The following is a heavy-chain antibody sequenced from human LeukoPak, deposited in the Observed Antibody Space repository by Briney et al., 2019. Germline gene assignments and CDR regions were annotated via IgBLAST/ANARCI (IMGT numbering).Heavy chain of an antibody. CDR1: GGSISNGSYY. J-gene: IGHJ4*02. CDR2: IYTTGNT. V-gene: IGHV4-61*02. Sequence: SETLSLTCTVSGGSISNGSYYWSWIRQPAGKGLEWIGRIYTTGNTNYNPSLKSRVTISVDPSNNPFSLNLSSVTAADTAVYYCARAFHCSTTSCYARGLDYWGQGALVTVSS. D-gene: IGHD2-2*01. CDR3: ARAFHCSTTSCYARGLDY.